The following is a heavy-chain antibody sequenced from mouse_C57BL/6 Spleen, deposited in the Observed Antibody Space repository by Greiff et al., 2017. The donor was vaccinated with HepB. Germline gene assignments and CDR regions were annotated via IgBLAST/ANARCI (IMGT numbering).Heavy chain of an antibody. CDR1: GYTFTSYW. J-gene: IGHJ1*03. V-gene: IGHV1-64*01. Sequence: QVQLQQPGAELVKPGASVKLSCKASGYTFTSYWMHWVKQWPGQGLEWIGMIHPNSGSTNYNEKFKSKATLTVDKSSSTAYMQLSSLTSEDSAVYYCARYYGSSYRGYFDVWGTGTTVTVSS. CDR3: ARYYGSSYRGYFDV. D-gene: IGHD1-1*01. CDR2: IHPNSGST.